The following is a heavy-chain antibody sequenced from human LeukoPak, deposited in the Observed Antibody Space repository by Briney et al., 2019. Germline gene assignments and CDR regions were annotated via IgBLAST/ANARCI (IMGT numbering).Heavy chain of an antibody. CDR1: GFTFSSYS. Sequence: HPGGSLRLSCAASGFTFSSYSMNWVRQAPGKGLEWVSYISSSSSTIYYADSVKGRFTISRDNAKNSLYLQMNSLRAEDTAVYYCARDGVTGGGGPYYFDYWGQGTLVTVSS. V-gene: IGHV3-48*04. D-gene: IGHD1-14*01. CDR2: ISSSSSTI. CDR3: ARDGVTGGGGPYYFDY. J-gene: IGHJ4*02.